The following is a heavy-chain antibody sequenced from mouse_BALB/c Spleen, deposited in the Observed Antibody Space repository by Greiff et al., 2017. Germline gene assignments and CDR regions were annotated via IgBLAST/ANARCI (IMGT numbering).Heavy chain of an antibody. Sequence: EVKLMESGPGLVKPSQSLSLTCSVTGYSITSGYYWNWIRQFPGNKLEWMGYISYDGSNNYNPSLKNRISITRDTSKNQFFLKLNSVTTEDTATYYCARIPIYYGNGGYYFDYWGQGTTLTVSS. CDR2: ISYDGSN. J-gene: IGHJ2*01. CDR1: GYSITSGYY. V-gene: IGHV3-6*02. CDR3: ARIPIYYGNGGYYFDY. D-gene: IGHD2-1*01.